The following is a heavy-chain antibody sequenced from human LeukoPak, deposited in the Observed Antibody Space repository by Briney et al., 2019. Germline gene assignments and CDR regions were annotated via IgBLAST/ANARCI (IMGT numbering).Heavy chain of an antibody. CDR1: GFTFGDYA. V-gene: IGHV3-49*03. J-gene: IGHJ4*02. D-gene: IGHD5-12*01. Sequence: PGRSLRLSCTASGFTFGDYAMSWFRQAPGKGLEWVGFIRSKAYGGTTECAASVKGRFTISRDDSKSIAYLQMNSLKTEDTAVYYCTRVYSHRGYSGYENYYFDYWGQGTLVTVSS. CDR2: IRSKAYGGTT. CDR3: TRVYSHRGYSGYENYYFDY.